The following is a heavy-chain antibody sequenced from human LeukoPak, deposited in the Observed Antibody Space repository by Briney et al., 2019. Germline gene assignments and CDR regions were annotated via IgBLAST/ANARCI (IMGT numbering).Heavy chain of an antibody. CDR3: AKDTTDYGGNCDY. D-gene: IGHD4-23*01. J-gene: IGHJ4*02. CDR2: ISYDGSNK. Sequence: AGGSLRLSCAASGFIVSNNFMSWVRQAPGKGLEWVAVISYDGSNKYYADSVKGRFTISRDNSKNTLYLQMNSLRAEDTAVYYCAKDTTDYGGNCDYWGQGTLVTVSS. CDR1: GFIVSNNF. V-gene: IGHV3-30*18.